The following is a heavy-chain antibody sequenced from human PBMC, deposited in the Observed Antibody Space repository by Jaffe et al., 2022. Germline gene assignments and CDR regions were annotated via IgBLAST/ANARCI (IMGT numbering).Heavy chain of an antibody. J-gene: IGHJ6*03. D-gene: IGHD2-15*01. CDR2: ISSSSSYI. Sequence: EVQLVESGGGLVKPGGSLRLSCAASGFTFSSYSMNWVRQAPGKGLEWVSSISSSSSYIYYADSVKGRFTISRDNAKNSLYLQMNSLRAEDTAVYYCARAGLGYCSGGSCPKWSYYYYYYMDVWGKGTTVTVSS. CDR1: GFTFSSYS. CDR3: ARAGLGYCSGGSCPKWSYYYYYYMDV. V-gene: IGHV3-21*01.